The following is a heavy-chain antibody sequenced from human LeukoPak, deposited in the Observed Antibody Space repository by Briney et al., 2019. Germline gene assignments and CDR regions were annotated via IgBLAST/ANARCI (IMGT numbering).Heavy chain of an antibody. D-gene: IGHD6-19*01. J-gene: IGHJ6*02. V-gene: IGHV1-8*01. CDR3: ARVQILYSSGWYYYYYGMDV. CDR1: GYTFTSYD. Sequence: EASVKVSCKASGYTFTSYDINWVRQATGQGLEWMGWMNPNSGNTGYAQKFQGGVTMTRNTSISTAYMELSSLRSEDTAVYYCARVQILYSSGWYYYYYGMDVWGQGTTVTVSS. CDR2: MNPNSGNT.